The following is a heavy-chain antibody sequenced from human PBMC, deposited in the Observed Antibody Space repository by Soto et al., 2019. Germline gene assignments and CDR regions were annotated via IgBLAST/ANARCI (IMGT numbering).Heavy chain of an antibody. Sequence: PGGSLRLSCAASGFTFSSYSMNWVRQAPGKGLEWVASISSSSRYIYHAASVRGRFTISRDNAKNSVYLQMNSLRVEDTAVYYCARYRFNGRSEVTDLDPWGQGSLVTGSA. J-gene: IGHJ5*02. CDR2: ISSSSRYI. CDR3: ARYRFNGRSEVTDLDP. V-gene: IGHV3-21*01. CDR1: GFTFSSYS. D-gene: IGHD1-20*01.